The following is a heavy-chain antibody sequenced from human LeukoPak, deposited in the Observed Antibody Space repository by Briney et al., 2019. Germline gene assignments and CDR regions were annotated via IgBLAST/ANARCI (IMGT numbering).Heavy chain of an antibody. CDR1: GYTFTSYG. D-gene: IGHD3-22*01. J-gene: IGHJ4*02. CDR2: ISAYNGNT. CDR3: ARDVVPTYYYDSSGYSSLDY. V-gene: IGHV1-18*01. Sequence: ASVKVSCKASGYTFTSYGISWVRQAPGQGLEWMGWISAYNGNTNYAQKLQGRVTMTTDTSTSTAYMELRSLRSDDTAVYYCARDVVPTYYYDSSGYSSLDYWGQGTLVTVSS.